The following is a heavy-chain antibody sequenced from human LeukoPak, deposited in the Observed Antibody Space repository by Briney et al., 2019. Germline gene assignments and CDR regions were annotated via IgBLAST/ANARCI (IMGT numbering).Heavy chain of an antibody. CDR1: GFAFSRYW. V-gene: IGHV3-7*01. D-gene: IGHD5-12*01. Sequence: GGSLRLSCEASGFAFSRYWMSWVRQAPGKGLEWVANINQDGVEKYYVDSVKGRFTISRDNAKNSLYLQMNSLRAEDTAVYYCARDGGYGGYQEIWGQGTLVTVSS. J-gene: IGHJ4*02. CDR2: INQDGVEK. CDR3: ARDGGYGGYQEI.